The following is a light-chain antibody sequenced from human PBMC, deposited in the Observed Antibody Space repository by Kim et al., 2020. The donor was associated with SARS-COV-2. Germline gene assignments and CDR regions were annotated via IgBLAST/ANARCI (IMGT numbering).Light chain of an antibody. CDR1: QGIRDD. J-gene: IGKJ1*01. Sequence: EYVGDRVTITCQASQGIRDDLGWYQQKPGKAPKLLIYAGSNLLSGVPSRFSGSGSGTDFTLTISNLQPEDFATYYCLQEFNYPRTFGQGTKVDIK. V-gene: IGKV1-6*01. CDR3: LQEFNYPRT. CDR2: AGS.